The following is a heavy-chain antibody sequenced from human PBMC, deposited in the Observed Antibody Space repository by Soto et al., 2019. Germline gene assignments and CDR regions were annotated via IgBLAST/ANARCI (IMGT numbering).Heavy chain of an antibody. CDR1: GGTFSSYA. CDR3: ARWVGVYSSYDFGYFDY. J-gene: IGHJ4*02. CDR2: IIPIFGTA. D-gene: IGHD5-12*01. Sequence: QVQLVQSGAEVKKPGSSVKVSCKASGGTFSSYAISWVRQAPGQGLEWMGGIIPIFGTANYAQKFQGRVTITADKSTSTAYMELSSLRSEDTAVYYCARWVGVYSSYDFGYFDYWGQGTLVTVSS. V-gene: IGHV1-69*06.